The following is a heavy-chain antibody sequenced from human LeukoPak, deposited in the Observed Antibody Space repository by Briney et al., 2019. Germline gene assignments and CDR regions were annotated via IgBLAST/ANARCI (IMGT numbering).Heavy chain of an antibody. CDR3: TGYDFGDYASGY. CDR1: GFTFSGSA. D-gene: IGHD4-17*01. CDR2: IRSKANNYAT. Sequence: GGSLRLSCAAPGFTFSGSAMHWVRQASGKGLEWVGRIRSKANNYATSYAASVKGRFTISRDDSKNTAYLQMNSLKTEDTAVYYCTGYDFGDYASGYWGQGTLVTVAS. J-gene: IGHJ4*02. V-gene: IGHV3-73*01.